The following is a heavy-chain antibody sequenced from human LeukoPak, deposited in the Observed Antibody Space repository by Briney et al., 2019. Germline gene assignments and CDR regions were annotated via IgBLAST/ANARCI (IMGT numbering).Heavy chain of an antibody. Sequence: SGTLSLTCAVSGGSISSSNWWSWVRQPPGKGLEWIGEIYHSGSTNYNPSLKSRVTISVDKSKNQFSLKLSSVTAADTAVYYCARENIDYYGSGRRRDAFDIWGQGTMVTVSS. D-gene: IGHD3-10*01. CDR3: ARENIDYYGSGRRRDAFDI. CDR1: GGSISSSNW. J-gene: IGHJ3*02. CDR2: IYHSGST. V-gene: IGHV4-4*02.